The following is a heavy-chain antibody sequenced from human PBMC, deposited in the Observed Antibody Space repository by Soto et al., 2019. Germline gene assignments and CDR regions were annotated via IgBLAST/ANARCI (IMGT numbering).Heavy chain of an antibody. CDR2: ISAYNGNT. Sequence: ASVKVSCKACGYTFTSYGISWVRQAPGQGLEWMGWISAYNGNTNYAQKLQGRVTMTTDTSTSTAYMELRSLRSDDTAVYYCARVHIVVVTVDYCDYWGQGTLVTASS. J-gene: IGHJ4*02. CDR3: ARVHIVVVTVDYCDY. CDR1: GYTFTSYG. V-gene: IGHV1-18*01. D-gene: IGHD2-21*02.